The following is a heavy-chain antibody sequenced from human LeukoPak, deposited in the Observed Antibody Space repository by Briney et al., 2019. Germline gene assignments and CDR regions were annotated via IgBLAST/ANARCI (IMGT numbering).Heavy chain of an antibody. V-gene: IGHV5-51*01. J-gene: IGHJ4*02. CDR3: ARHFHSAWFGF. Sequence: PGESLRISCKCSGFDFTAYGIAWVRQMPGKGLEWMGNFYPGGSNGRYSPSFQGQVTMSADKSITTVYLQWSSLKASDTAMYYCARHFHSAWFGFWGQGSLVTVSS. D-gene: IGHD5-18*01. CDR2: FYPGGSNG. CDR1: GFDFTAYG.